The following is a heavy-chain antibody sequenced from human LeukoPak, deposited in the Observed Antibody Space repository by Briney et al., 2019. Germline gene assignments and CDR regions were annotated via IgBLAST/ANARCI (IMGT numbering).Heavy chain of an antibody. CDR1: GGSISSYY. CDR3: ARRERNPNDSLWAFDI. D-gene: IGHD1-1*01. CDR2: IYYSGST. V-gene: IGHV4-59*08. J-gene: IGHJ3*02. Sequence: SETLSLTCTVSGGSISSYYWSWIRQPPGKGLEWIGYIYYSGSTNYNPSLKSRVTISVDTSKSQISLKLSSVTAADTAVYYCARRERNPNDSLWAFDIWGQGTMVIVSS.